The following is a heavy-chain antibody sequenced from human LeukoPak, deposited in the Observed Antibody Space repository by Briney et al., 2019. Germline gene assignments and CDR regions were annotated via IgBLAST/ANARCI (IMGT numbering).Heavy chain of an antibody. CDR1: GGSISSAGYS. CDR2: VYHTGST. V-gene: IGHV4-30-2*06. J-gene: IGHJ3*01. D-gene: IGHD2-21*01. Sequence: SQTLSLTCAVSGGSISSAGYSWNWIRQSPGKGLEWIGYVYHTGSTFYNASVRSRVTLSLDTAKNQFSLDLTSMTAADTAIYYCASVWHGHIGKNFQAFDAWGQGAMVTVSS. CDR3: ASVWHGHIGKNFQAFDA.